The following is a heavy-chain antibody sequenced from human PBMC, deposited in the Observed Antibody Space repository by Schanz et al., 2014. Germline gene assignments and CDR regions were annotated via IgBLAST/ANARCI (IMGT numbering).Heavy chain of an antibody. CDR1: GFNFYTSA. D-gene: IGHD2-15*01. J-gene: IGHJ4*02. Sequence: EVQLVESGGGLVKPGGSLRLSCVASGFNFYTSAMTWVRQAPGKGLEWVSLVSASGGGPFYADSVKGRFTISRDNSRNTVYLQMSSLRAEDTAVYYCVKDDRGDVVVVAANYWGQGAQVIVSS. CDR3: VKDDRGDVVVVAANY. V-gene: IGHV3-23*04. CDR2: VSASGGGP.